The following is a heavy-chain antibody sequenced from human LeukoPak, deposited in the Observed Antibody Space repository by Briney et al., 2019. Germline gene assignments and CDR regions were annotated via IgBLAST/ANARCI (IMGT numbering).Heavy chain of an antibody. D-gene: IGHD5-18*01. Sequence: SVKVSCKASGGTFSSYAISWVLQAPGQGLEWMGGIIPIFGTANYAQKFQGRVTITADESTSTAYMELSSLRSEDTAVYYCARPSYGDLYYYYYMDVWGKGTTVTVSS. J-gene: IGHJ6*03. CDR3: ARPSYGDLYYYYYMDV. CDR2: IIPIFGTA. V-gene: IGHV1-69*01. CDR1: GGTFSSYA.